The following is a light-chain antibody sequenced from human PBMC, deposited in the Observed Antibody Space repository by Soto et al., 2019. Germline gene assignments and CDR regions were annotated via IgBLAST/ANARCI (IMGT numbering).Light chain of an antibody. CDR2: DAS. CDR3: QQRRSWPET. V-gene: IGKV3-11*01. Sequence: DIVWTPSPGTLSLSPGEGGTLSRRASQDVSDYLAWYQQKPGQAPRLLIYDASNRATGIPARFSGSGSGTDFTLTISSLEPEDFAVYYCQQRRSWPETFGQGTRLEIK. J-gene: IGKJ5*01. CDR1: QDVSDY.